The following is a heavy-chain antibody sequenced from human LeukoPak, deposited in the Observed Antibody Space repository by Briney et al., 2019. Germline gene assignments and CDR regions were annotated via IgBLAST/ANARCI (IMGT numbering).Heavy chain of an antibody. CDR2: ISSSSSTI. V-gene: IGHV3-48*01. CDR1: GFTFSSYR. CDR3: ARDGADFFGY. Sequence: GGSLRLSCAASGFTFSSYRMNWVRQAPGKGLEWVSYISSSSSTIYYADSVKGRFTISRDNDKNSLYLQMNSLRAEDTAVYYCARDGADFFGYWGQGTLVTVSS. J-gene: IGHJ4*02.